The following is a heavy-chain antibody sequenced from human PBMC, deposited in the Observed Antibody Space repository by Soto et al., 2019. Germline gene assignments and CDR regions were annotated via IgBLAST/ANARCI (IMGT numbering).Heavy chain of an antibody. CDR3: ARVLYYDSSYAFDI. CDR2: ISSSSSTI. V-gene: IGHV3-48*02. Sequence: GGSLRLSCAASGFTFSSYSMNWVRQAPGKGLEWVSYISSSSSTIYYADSVKGRFTISRDNAKNSLYLQMNSLRDEDTAVYYCARVLYYDSSYAFDIWGQGTMVTVSS. CDR1: GFTFSSYS. J-gene: IGHJ3*02. D-gene: IGHD3-22*01.